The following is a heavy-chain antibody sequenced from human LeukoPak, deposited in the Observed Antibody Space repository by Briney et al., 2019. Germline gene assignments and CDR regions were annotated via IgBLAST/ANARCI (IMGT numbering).Heavy chain of an antibody. D-gene: IGHD1-26*01. CDR1: SGSISTSNYY. Sequence: SSETLSLTCTVSSGSISTSNYYWGWVRQPPGKALEWIGNIFYSGSTYYSPSLKSRVTISVDTSKNQFSLKLSSVTAADTAVYYCARGFEDRSLGSDVFDIWGQGTMVTVSS. V-gene: IGHV4-39*07. CDR2: IFYSGST. J-gene: IGHJ3*02. CDR3: ARGFEDRSLGSDVFDI.